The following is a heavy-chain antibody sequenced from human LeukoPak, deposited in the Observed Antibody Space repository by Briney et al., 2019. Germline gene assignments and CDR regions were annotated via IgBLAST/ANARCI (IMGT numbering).Heavy chain of an antibody. CDR3: ASTRPYCSSTSCYFDY. V-gene: IGHV1-69*13. CDR2: IIPIFGTA. CDR1: GGTFSSYA. Sequence: GASVKVSCTASGGTFSSYAISWVRQAPGQGLEWMGGIIPIFGTANYAQKFQGRVTITADESTSTAYMELSSLRSEDTAVYYCASTRPYCSSTSCYFDYWGQGTLVTVSS. J-gene: IGHJ4*02. D-gene: IGHD2-2*01.